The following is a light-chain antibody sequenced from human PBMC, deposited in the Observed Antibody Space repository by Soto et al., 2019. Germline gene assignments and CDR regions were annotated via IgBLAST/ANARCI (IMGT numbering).Light chain of an antibody. CDR1: QSVSSSY. CDR3: QQYATSPIT. J-gene: IGKJ1*01. CDR2: GAS. Sequence: ENVLTQSPGTLSLSPGERATLSCRASQSVSSSYLAWYQHKPGQAPRFLIYGASTRATGIPDRFSGSGSGTDFTLTISRLEPEDFAVYYCQQYATSPITFGQGTKVEIK. V-gene: IGKV3-20*01.